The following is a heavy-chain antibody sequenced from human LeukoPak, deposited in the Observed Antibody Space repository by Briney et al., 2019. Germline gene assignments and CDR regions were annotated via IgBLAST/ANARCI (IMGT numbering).Heavy chain of an antibody. D-gene: IGHD3-9*01. Sequence: SETLSLTCAVYGGSFSGYYWSWIRQPPGKGLEWIGEINHSGSTNYNPSLKSRVTISVDTSKNQFSLKLSSVTAADTAVYYCARLGVEYYDILTGYSFGRYYYYMDVWGKGTTVTISS. J-gene: IGHJ6*03. CDR3: ARLGVEYYDILTGYSFGRYYYYMDV. V-gene: IGHV4-34*01. CDR2: INHSGST. CDR1: GGSFSGYY.